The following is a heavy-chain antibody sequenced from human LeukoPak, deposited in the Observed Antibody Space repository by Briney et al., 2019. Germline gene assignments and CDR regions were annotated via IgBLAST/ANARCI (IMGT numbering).Heavy chain of an antibody. V-gene: IGHV3-9*03. CDR2: ISWNSGSI. CDR1: GFTFDDYA. D-gene: IGHD1-26*01. CDR3: AKGSQWELMSYFDH. J-gene: IGHJ4*02. Sequence: GGSLRLSCAASGFTFDDYAMHWVRQAPGKGLEWVSGISWNSGSIGYADSVKGRFTISRDNAKNSLYLQMNSLRAEDMALYYCAKGSQWELMSYFDHWGQGTLVTVSS.